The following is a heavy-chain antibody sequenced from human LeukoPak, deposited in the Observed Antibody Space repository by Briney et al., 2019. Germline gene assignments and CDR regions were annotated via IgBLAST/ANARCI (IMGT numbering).Heavy chain of an antibody. Sequence: GGSLRLSCAASGFTFSSYSMNWVRQAPGKGLEWVSYISSSSSTIYYADSVKGRFTISRDNAKNSLYLQMNSLRAEDTAVYYCAELGITMIGGVWGRGTTVTISS. CDR3: AELGITMIGGV. J-gene: IGHJ6*04. CDR2: ISSSSSTI. CDR1: GFTFSSYS. D-gene: IGHD3-10*02. V-gene: IGHV3-48*04.